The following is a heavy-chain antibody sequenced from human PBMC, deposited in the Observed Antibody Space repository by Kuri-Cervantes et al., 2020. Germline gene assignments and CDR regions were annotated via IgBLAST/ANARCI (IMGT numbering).Heavy chain of an antibody. V-gene: IGHV4-34*01. CDR2: INHSGST. D-gene: IGHD3-10*01. Sequence: SQTLSLTCAVSGGSFSGYYWSWIRQPPGKGLEWIGEINHSGSTNYNPSLKSRVTISVDTSKNQFSLKLSSVTAADTAVYYCARGRDYYGSGSYRLDYWGQGTLVTVSS. CDR3: ARGRDYYGSGSYRLDY. J-gene: IGHJ4*02. CDR1: GGSFSGYY.